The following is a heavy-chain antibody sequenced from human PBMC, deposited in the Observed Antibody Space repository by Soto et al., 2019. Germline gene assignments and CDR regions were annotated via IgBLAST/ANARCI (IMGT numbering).Heavy chain of an antibody. CDR3: AKETYYYDSSGPTPFEY. J-gene: IGHJ4*02. V-gene: IGHV3-23*01. Sequence: GGSLRLSCAASGFTFSSYAMSWVRQAPGKGLEWVSAISGSGGSTYYADSVKGRFTISRDNSKNTLYLQMNSLRAEDTAVYYCAKETYYYDSSGPTPFEYWGQGTLVTVSS. D-gene: IGHD3-22*01. CDR2: ISGSGGST. CDR1: GFTFSSYA.